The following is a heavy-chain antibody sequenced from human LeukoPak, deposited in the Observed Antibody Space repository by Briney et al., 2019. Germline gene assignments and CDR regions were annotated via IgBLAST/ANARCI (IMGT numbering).Heavy chain of an antibody. CDR2: IYYSGTT. J-gene: IGHJ4*02. D-gene: IGHD4-23*01. CDR3: ARPYGGNPGYFDY. Sequence: SETLSLTCTVSGGPISSNSEYCGWLRQPPGTGLEGIGNIYYSGTTYYNPSLKSRVTISVDTSKSQFSLKLSSVTAADTAVYYCARPYGGNPGYFDYWGQGTLVTVSS. V-gene: IGHV4-39*01. CDR1: GGPISSNSEY.